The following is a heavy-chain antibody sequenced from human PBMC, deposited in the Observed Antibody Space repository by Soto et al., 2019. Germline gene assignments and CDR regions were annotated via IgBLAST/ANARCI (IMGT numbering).Heavy chain of an antibody. CDR1: GGSISSNIYY. J-gene: IGHJ4*02. Sequence: PSETLSLTCTVSGGSISSNIYYWGWIRHPPGKGLEWIGNIHYSGSTYYDSSLKSRVTISVDTSKNQFSLRLNSVTAADTAVYYCARSSMKPQVFMYPFDSWSQGTLVTVS. D-gene: IGHD6-6*01. CDR3: ARSSMKPQVFMYPFDS. CDR2: IHYSGST. V-gene: IGHV4-39*01.